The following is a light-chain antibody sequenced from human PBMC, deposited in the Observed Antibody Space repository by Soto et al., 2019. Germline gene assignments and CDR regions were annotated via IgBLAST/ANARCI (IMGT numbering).Light chain of an antibody. CDR2: EVS. CDR3: SSYTSRSPL. CDR1: SSDVGSYNY. V-gene: IGLV2-14*01. J-gene: IGLJ6*01. Sequence: QSALTQPASVSGSPGQSITISCTGTSSDVGSYNYVSWYQQHPGKAPKLMIYEVSDRPSGISSRFSGSKSGNTASLTISGLQTEDEADYYCSSYTSRSPLFGTGTKLTVL.